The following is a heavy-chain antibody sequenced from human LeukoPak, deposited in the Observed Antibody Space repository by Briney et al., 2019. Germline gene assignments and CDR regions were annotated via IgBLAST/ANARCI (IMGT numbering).Heavy chain of an antibody. D-gene: IGHD3-22*01. Sequence: ASVKVSCKASGYTFTNYGISWVRQAPGQGLEWMGWISTYNGNTNYAQKFQGRFTMTTDTYTSTAYMELRSLRSDDTAVYSCARVEEYYFDSSGYYQSFDSWGKGTLVTASS. CDR1: GYTFTNYG. CDR3: ARVEEYYFDSSGYYQSFDS. CDR2: ISTYNGNT. V-gene: IGHV1-18*01. J-gene: IGHJ4*02.